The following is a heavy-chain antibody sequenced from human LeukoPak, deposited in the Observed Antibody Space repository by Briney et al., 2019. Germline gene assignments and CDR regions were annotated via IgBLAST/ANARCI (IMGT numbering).Heavy chain of an antibody. Sequence: GGSLRLSCAASGFTVSSNYMSWDRQAPGKGLEWVSVIYSGGSTYYADSVKGRFTISRDNSKNTLYLQMNSLRAEDTAVYYCARSIAAAGFDYWGQGTLVTVSS. V-gene: IGHV3-53*01. CDR2: IYSGGST. CDR1: GFTVSSNY. J-gene: IGHJ4*02. CDR3: ARSIAAAGFDY. D-gene: IGHD6-13*01.